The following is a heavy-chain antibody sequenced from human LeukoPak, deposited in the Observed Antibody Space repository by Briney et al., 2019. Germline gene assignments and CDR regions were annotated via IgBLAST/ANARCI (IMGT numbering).Heavy chain of an antibody. D-gene: IGHD4-17*01. V-gene: IGHV3-23*01. J-gene: IGHJ5*02. CDR1: GFTFSSYA. CDR2: ISASGVTT. CDR3: AKDSRGDYVAWLDP. Sequence: GGSLRLSCAASGFTFSSYAMSWVRQAPGKGLEWVSAISASGVTTHYADSVKGRFTISRDNSKNTLYLQMSSLRAEDAAIYYCAKDSRGDYVAWLDPWGQGTLVSVSS.